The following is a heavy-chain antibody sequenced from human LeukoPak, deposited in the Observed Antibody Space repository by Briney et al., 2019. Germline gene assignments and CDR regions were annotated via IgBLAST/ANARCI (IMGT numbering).Heavy chain of an antibody. J-gene: IGHJ6*03. CDR3: ARGRRYYDILAAYYSYYYMDV. Sequence: GGSLRLSCAASGFTFDDYGMNWVRQPPGKGLEWDSGITWNGGFTGYADSVKGRFTISRDNAKNSLYLQMNSLRAEDTALYYCARGRRYYDILAAYYSYYYMDVWGKGTTVIVSS. D-gene: IGHD3-9*01. CDR2: ITWNGGFT. V-gene: IGHV3-20*04. CDR1: GFTFDDYG.